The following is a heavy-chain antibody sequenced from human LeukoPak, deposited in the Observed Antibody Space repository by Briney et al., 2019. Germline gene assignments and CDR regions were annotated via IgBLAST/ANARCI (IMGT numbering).Heavy chain of an antibody. V-gene: IGHV3-74*03. J-gene: IGHJ4*02. Sequence: PGGALRLSFAAPGFTLSSSRVQWVRQAPGQGLVWVSRINSDESVTTYTNSVKGRFTISRDNAKNTLYLQMNSLRAEDTAMYYCVRSRFTTSSFDYWGQGTLVTVSS. CDR3: VRSRFTTSSFDY. CDR2: INSDESVT. D-gene: IGHD2-2*01. CDR1: GFTLSSSR.